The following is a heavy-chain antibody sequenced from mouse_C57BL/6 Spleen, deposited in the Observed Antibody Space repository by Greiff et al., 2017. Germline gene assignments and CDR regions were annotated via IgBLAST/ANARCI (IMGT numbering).Heavy chain of an antibody. CDR2: IYPTSGNT. V-gene: IGHV1-81*01. J-gene: IGHJ2*01. Sequence: QVQLQQPGAELARPGASVKLSCKASGYTFTSYGISWVKQRTGQGLEWIGEIYPTSGNTYYNEKFKGKATLTADKSSSTAYMELRSLTSEDSAVYFGTKHITTDHGFDYWGQGTTLTVSS. CDR1: GYTFTSYG. D-gene: IGHD1-1*01. CDR3: TKHITTDHGFDY.